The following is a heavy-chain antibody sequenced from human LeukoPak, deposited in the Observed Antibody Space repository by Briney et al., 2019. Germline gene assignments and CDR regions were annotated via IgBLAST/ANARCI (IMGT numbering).Heavy chain of an antibody. J-gene: IGHJ4*02. V-gene: IGHV1-18*01. CDR1: RYTLTSYV. CDR3: ARDLRGWPIDY. CDR2: ISAYNGNT. D-gene: IGHD3-22*01. Sequence: ASVKVSCKASRYTLTSYVISWVRHAPGQGLEWMGWISAYNGNTNYAQKLQCRVTMTTDTSTSTAYMELRSLRSDDTAVYYCARDLRGWPIDYWGQGTLVTVSS.